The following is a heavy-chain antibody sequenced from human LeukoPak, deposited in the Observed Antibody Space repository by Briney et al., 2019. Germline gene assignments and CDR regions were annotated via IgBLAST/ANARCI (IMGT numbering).Heavy chain of an antibody. V-gene: IGHV3-53*01. Sequence: SGGSLRLSCAASGFTVSSNYMSWVRQAPGKGLEWVSVIYSGGSTYYADSVKGRFTISRDNSKNTLYLQMNSLRAEDTAVYYCARSGIAVAGTWGFDYWGQGTLVTVSS. CDR3: ARSGIAVAGTWGFDY. CDR2: IYSGGST. CDR1: GFTVSSNY. D-gene: IGHD6-19*01. J-gene: IGHJ4*02.